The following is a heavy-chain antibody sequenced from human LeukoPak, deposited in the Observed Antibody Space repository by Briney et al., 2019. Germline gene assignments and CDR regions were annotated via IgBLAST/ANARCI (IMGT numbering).Heavy chain of an antibody. V-gene: IGHV4-34*01. CDR1: GGSFNDYY. Sequence: SETLSLTCAVYGGSFNDYYWIWIRQPPGKGLEWIGEIKPSGRTNYNPSLESRVTISVGKSKNQFSPKLSSVTAADTAVYYCARGDGWYALDYWGLGILVTVSS. D-gene: IGHD6-19*01. CDR3: ARGDGWYALDY. CDR2: IKPSGRT. J-gene: IGHJ4*02.